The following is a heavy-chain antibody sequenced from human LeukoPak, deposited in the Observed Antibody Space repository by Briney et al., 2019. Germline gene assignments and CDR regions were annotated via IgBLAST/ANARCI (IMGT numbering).Heavy chain of an antibody. CDR3: ARPPANYYGSGSYYSY. CDR1: GYRFTDYW. V-gene: IGHV5-51*01. Sequence: GESLKISCKGSGYRFTDYWIAWVRQMPGKGLEWMGIIYPGDSDTRYSPSFQGQVTISADKSISTAYLQWSSLKASDTAMYYCARPPANYYGSGSYYSYWGQGTLVTVSS. J-gene: IGHJ4*02. D-gene: IGHD3-10*01. CDR2: IYPGDSDT.